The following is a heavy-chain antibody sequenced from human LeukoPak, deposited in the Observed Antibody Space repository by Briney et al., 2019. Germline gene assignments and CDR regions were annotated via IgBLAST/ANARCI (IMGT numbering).Heavy chain of an antibody. CDR2: ISYDGSNK. CDR3: ARGRLGYCSSTSCLSPDY. CDR1: GFTFSSYA. V-gene: IGHV3-30-3*01. Sequence: PGGSLRLSCAASGFTFSSYAMHWVRQAPGKGLEWVAVISYDGSNKYYADSVKGRFTISRDNSKNTLYLQMNSLRAEDTAVYYCARGRLGYCSSTSCLSPDYWGQGTLVTVSS. J-gene: IGHJ4*02. D-gene: IGHD2-2*01.